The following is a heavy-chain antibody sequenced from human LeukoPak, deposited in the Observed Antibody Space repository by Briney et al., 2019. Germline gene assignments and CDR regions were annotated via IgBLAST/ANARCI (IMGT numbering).Heavy chain of an antibody. CDR1: GFTFSSYS. CDR3: ARGYGAFDY. J-gene: IGHJ4*02. Sequence: GGSLRLSCAASGFTFSSYSMNWVRQAPGKGPEWVSSISSNSSYIYYADSVKGRFTNSRDNAKNSLYLQMNSLRAEVSAVDYCARGYGAFDYWGQGTGVTVSS. V-gene: IGHV3-21*01. CDR2: ISSNSSYI. D-gene: IGHD4-17*01.